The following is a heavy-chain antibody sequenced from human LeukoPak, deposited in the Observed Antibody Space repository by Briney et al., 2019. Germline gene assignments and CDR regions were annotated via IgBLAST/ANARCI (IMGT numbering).Heavy chain of an antibody. CDR1: GGSISSRNYY. Sequence: SETLSLTCTVSGGSISSRNYYWGWIRQPPGKGLEWIGFIYYSGSTNYNPSLKSRVTMSVDTSKNQFSLKLSSVTAADTARYYSARRGPAYGGNDFDYWGQGTLVTVSS. CDR2: IYYSGST. V-gene: IGHV4-61*05. D-gene: IGHD4-23*01. CDR3: ARRGPAYGGNDFDY. J-gene: IGHJ4*02.